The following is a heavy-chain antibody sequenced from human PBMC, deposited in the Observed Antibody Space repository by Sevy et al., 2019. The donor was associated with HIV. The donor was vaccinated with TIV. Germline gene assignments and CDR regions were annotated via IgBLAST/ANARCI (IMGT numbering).Heavy chain of an antibody. CDR1: GDSFSNYY. CDR3: ARGKVLFDY. V-gene: IGHV4-59*01. CDR2: IYHNGSP. D-gene: IGHD3-10*01. Sequence: SETLSLTCTVSGDSFSNYYWSWIRQSPGKGLEWIGYIYHNGSPNFNRSLKRRVTISVYTSKNQFSLKLNSVTAADTAVYYCARGKVLFDYWGQGTLVTVSS. J-gene: IGHJ4*02.